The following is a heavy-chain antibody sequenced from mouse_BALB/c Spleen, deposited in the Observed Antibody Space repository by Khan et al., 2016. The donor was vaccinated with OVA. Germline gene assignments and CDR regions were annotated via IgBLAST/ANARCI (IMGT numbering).Heavy chain of an antibody. Sequence: EVQLQQSGPDLVKPGASVKISCKASGFSFTGYVMNWVLQSHGKSLEWIGRINPHIGETLYNQKFSSKATFTIEESLSTAHMERRSLASEDSAGCDCARTCGSEFDYWGQGTTLTVSS. CDR2: INPHIGET. CDR3: ARTCGSEFDY. V-gene: IGHV1-20*02. J-gene: IGHJ2*01. D-gene: IGHD1-1*01. CDR1: GFSFTGYV.